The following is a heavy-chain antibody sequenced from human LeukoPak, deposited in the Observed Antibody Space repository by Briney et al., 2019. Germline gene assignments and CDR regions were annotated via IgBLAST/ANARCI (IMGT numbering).Heavy chain of an antibody. D-gene: IGHD6-13*01. J-gene: IGHJ4*02. Sequence: SETLSLTCTVSGGSVSSGNYYWSWIRQPPGKGLEWIGFMSNSGHTDSTPSLKSRVTIPVDTSKNQFSLKLNSVTAADTAVYYCARVSAAGTGPDYWGQGTLVTVSS. CDR1: GGSVSSGNYY. CDR3: ARVSAAGTGPDY. CDR2: MSNSGHT. V-gene: IGHV4-61*01.